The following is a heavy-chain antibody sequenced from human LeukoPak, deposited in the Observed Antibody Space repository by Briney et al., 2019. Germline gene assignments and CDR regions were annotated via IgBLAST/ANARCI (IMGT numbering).Heavy chain of an antibody. CDR2: ISGSGGST. D-gene: IGHD3-22*01. V-gene: IGHV3-23*01. Sequence: GGSLRLSCAASGFTFSSYAMSWVRQAPGQGLEWVSAISGSGGSTYYADSVKGRFTISRDNSKNTLYLQMNSLRAEDTAVYYCAKAPHSSYDSSGYYLDYWGQGTLVTVSS. CDR3: AKAPHSSYDSSGYYLDY. CDR1: GFTFSSYA. J-gene: IGHJ4*02.